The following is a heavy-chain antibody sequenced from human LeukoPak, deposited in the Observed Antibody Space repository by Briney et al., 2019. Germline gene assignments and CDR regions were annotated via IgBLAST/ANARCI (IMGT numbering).Heavy chain of an antibody. CDR1: GYTFTSFG. CDR2: ISAYNGNT. Sequence: ASVKVSCKASGYTFTSFGISWVRQAPGQGLEWMGWISAYNGNTNYAQKLQGRVTMTTDTSTNTAYMDLRSLRSDDTAVYYCARAGKTYYYGTSVYYPLGQGTLVNVSS. D-gene: IGHD3-22*01. J-gene: IGHJ5*02. CDR3: ARAGKTYYYGTSVYYP. V-gene: IGHV1-18*01.